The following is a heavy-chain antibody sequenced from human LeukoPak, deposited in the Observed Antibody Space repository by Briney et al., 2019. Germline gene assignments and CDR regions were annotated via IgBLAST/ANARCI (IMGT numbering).Heavy chain of an antibody. V-gene: IGHV3-30*04. CDR1: GYTFTSYA. J-gene: IGHJ4*02. Sequence: SCKASGYTFTSYAMHWVRQAPGKGLEWVAVISYDGSNKYYADSVKGRFTISRDNSKNTLYLQMNSLRAEDTAVYYCAKEMDYYDSSGPDYWGQGTLVTVSS. CDR3: AKEMDYYDSSGPDY. D-gene: IGHD3-22*01. CDR2: ISYDGSNK.